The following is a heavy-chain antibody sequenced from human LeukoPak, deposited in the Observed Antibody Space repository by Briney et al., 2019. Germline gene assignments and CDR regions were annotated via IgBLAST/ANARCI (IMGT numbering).Heavy chain of an antibody. J-gene: IGHJ4*02. D-gene: IGHD3-10*01. CDR2: ISASNAKT. Sequence: ASVKVSCKASDYAFASYDISWVRQAPGQGLEWMGWISASNAKTNYAQKFQGRVTMTTDTSTSTAYMELRSLRSDDTAVYYCTREGQSYYYGSGSYAFDYWGQGTLVTVSS. CDR1: DYAFASYD. V-gene: IGHV1-18*01. CDR3: TREGQSYYYGSGSYAFDY.